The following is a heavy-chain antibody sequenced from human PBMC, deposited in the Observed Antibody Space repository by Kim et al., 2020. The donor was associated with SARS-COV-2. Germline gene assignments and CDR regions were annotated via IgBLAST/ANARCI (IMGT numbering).Heavy chain of an antibody. Sequence: GESLKISCKGSGYSFTSYWIGWVRQMPGKGLEWMGIIYPGDSDTRYSPSFQGQVTISADKSISTAYLQWSSLKASDTAMYYCARRYCSSTSCYFRFDYWGQGTLVTVSS. D-gene: IGHD2-2*01. CDR3: ARRYCSSTSCYFRFDY. CDR1: GYSFTSYW. J-gene: IGHJ4*02. CDR2: IYPGDSDT. V-gene: IGHV5-51*01.